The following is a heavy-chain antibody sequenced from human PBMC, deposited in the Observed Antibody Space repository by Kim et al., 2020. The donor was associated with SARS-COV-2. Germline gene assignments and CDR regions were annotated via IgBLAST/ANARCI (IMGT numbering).Heavy chain of an antibody. J-gene: IGHJ4*02. Sequence: YNNPSPKSRGTISVNTSKNQFSLKLNSVTAADTAVYYCARHITNADYFDYWGQGTLVTVSS. CDR3: ARHITNADYFDY. V-gene: IGHV4-39*01.